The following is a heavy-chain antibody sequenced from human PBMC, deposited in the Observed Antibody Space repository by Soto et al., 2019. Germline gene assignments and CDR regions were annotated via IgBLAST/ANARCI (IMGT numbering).Heavy chain of an antibody. CDR3: ARGEPGSSYGHPPNNWFDP. CDR1: GGSVSSGSYY. CDR2: IYYRGST. Sequence: QVQLQESGPGLVKPSETLSLTCTVSGGSVSSGSYYWSWIRQPPGKGLEWIGYIYYRGSTNYNPSLQIRVTISVDTSKHPFSLKLGSVTAADTAVYCWARGEPGSSYGHPPNNWFDPSGQGTLVTVSS. D-gene: IGHD5-18*01. V-gene: IGHV4-61*01. J-gene: IGHJ5*02.